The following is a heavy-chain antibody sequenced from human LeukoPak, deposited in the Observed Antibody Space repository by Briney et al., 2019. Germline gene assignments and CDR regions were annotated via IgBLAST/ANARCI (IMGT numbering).Heavy chain of an antibody. CDR2: ISSSGSTI. D-gene: IGHD5-12*01. V-gene: IGHV3-48*03. CDR1: GFTFSSYG. Sequence: GGSLRLSCAASGFTFSSYGMNWVRQAPGKGLEWVSYISSSGSTIYYADSVKGRFAISRDNARNSLYLQMNSLRAEDTAVYYCARPYSGYETDYWGQGTLVTVSS. CDR3: ARPYSGYETDY. J-gene: IGHJ4*02.